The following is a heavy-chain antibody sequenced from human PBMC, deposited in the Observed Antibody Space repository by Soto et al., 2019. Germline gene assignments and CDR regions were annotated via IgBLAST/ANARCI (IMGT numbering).Heavy chain of an antibody. CDR3: ARDYRSSWDY. Sequence: QVQLVQSGAEVKKPGASVKVSCKASGYTFTAYTIHWVRQAPGHRLEWLGWINAGNGEARYPQEFQDRVTITRDTSASTTYTELSSLRSEDSSVYYCARDYRSSWDYWGQGTQVTVSS. J-gene: IGHJ4*02. V-gene: IGHV1-3*01. CDR2: INAGNGEA. CDR1: GYTFTAYT. D-gene: IGHD6-13*01.